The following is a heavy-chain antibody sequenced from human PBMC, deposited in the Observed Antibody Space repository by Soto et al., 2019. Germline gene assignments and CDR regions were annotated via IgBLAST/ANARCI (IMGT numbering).Heavy chain of an antibody. CDR1: GDSFSNYY. J-gene: IGHJ5*02. V-gene: IGHV4-4*07. CDR2: IYPTGST. D-gene: IGHD2-2*01. Sequence: SETLSLTCTVSGDSFSNYYCNWVRKSAGKGLEWIGRIYPTGSTTYNPSLKSRLTMSVDTSKNQFSLRLTSMTAADTAVYYCATGRSEVVPGAMDTWGQGTLVTVS. CDR3: ATGRSEVVPGAMDT.